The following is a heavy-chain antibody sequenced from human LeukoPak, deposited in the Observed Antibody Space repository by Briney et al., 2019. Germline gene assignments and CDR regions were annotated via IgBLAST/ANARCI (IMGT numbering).Heavy chain of an antibody. CDR1: GYTFTGYY. Sequence: ASVKVSCKASGYTFTGYYMHWVRQAPGQGLEWMGWINPNSGGTNYAQKFQGRVTMTRDTSISTAYMELSRLRSDDTAVYYCARGGYCSGGSCYSYYFDYWGQGTLVTASS. J-gene: IGHJ4*02. V-gene: IGHV1-2*02. CDR2: INPNSGGT. D-gene: IGHD2-15*01. CDR3: ARGGYCSGGSCYSYYFDY.